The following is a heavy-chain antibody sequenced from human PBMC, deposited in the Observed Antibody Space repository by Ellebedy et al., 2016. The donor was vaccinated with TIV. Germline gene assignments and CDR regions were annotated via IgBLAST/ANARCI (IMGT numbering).Heavy chain of an antibody. CDR1: GGTFSSYA. Sequence: AASVKVSCKASGGTFSSYAISWVRQAPGQGLEWMGGIIPIFGTANYAQKFQGRVTITADESTSTAYMELSSLRSEDTAVYYCAREYDSGWDFDYWGQGTLVTVSS. V-gene: IGHV1-69*13. CDR3: AREYDSGWDFDY. D-gene: IGHD6-19*01. J-gene: IGHJ4*02. CDR2: IIPIFGTA.